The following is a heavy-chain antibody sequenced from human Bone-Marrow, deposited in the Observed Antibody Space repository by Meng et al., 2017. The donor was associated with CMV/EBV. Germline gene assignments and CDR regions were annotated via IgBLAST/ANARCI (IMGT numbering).Heavy chain of an antibody. CDR3: ARGTSIAAPIDY. J-gene: IGHJ4*02. CDR1: GGTFSSYA. V-gene: IGHV1-69*05. CDR2: IIPIFGTA. Sequence: SVKVSCKASGGTFSSYAISWVRQAPGQGLEWMGGIIPIFGTANYAQKFQGRVTITTDESTSTAYMELSSLRSEDTAVYYCARGTSIAAPIDYWGQGTLVTVPS. D-gene: IGHD6-6*01.